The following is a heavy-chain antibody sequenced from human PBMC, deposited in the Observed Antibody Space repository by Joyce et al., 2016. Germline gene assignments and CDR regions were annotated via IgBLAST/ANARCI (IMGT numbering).Heavy chain of an antibody. Sequence: QVQLQESGPGLVKPSETLSLTCVVSGSSISSGYYWGWIRQPPGKGLEWIGSMSHSGTSYANPSLKSRVTISVDTSKNQFSLKLNFVTAADTAVYYCARAESPPRDYNGNSGFDYWGQGTLVTVSS. CDR2: MSHSGTS. D-gene: IGHD4-23*01. V-gene: IGHV4-38-2*01. J-gene: IGHJ4*02. CDR1: GSSISSGYY. CDR3: ARAESPPRDYNGNSGFDY.